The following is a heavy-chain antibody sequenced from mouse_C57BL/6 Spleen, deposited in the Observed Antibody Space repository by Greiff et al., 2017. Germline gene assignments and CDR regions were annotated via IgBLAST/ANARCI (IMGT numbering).Heavy chain of an antibody. Sequence: EVKLQESGPGLVKPSQSLSLTCSVTGYSITSGYYWNWIRQFPGNKLEWMGYISYDGSNNYNPSLKNRISITRDTSKNQFFLKLNSVTTEETATYYCARRENYYAMDYWGQGTSVTVSS. CDR1: GYSITSGYY. J-gene: IGHJ4*01. V-gene: IGHV3-6*01. CDR3: ARRENYYAMDY. CDR2: ISYDGSN.